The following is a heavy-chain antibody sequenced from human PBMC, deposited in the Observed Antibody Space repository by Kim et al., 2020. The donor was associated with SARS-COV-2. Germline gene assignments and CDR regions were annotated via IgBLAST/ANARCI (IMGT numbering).Heavy chain of an antibody. CDR2: ISSSSSYI. V-gene: IGHV3-21*01. Sequence: GGSLRLSCAASGFTFSSYSMNWVRQAPGKGLEWVSSISSSSSYIYYADSVKGRFTISRDNAKNSLYLQMNSLRAEDTAVYYCARESAGMGSGWYDDAFDIWGQGTMVTVSS. CDR1: GFTFSSYS. J-gene: IGHJ3*02. CDR3: ARESAGMGSGWYDDAFDI. D-gene: IGHD6-19*01.